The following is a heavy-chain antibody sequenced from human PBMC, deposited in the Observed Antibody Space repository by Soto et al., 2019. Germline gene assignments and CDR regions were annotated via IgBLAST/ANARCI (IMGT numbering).Heavy chain of an antibody. CDR2: VYYGGNT. Sequence: TLSLTCTVSGASISSGGYYWTWIRQYPGKGLEWIGYVYYGGNTNFNPSLRSRVAMSVDRSKNQFSLELKSVTVADTAVYYCERDRSGSRYCYHHWGQGTLVTVSS. V-gene: IGHV4-31*03. D-gene: IGHD1-26*01. CDR1: GASISSGGYY. CDR3: ERDRSGSRYCYHH. J-gene: IGHJ5*02.